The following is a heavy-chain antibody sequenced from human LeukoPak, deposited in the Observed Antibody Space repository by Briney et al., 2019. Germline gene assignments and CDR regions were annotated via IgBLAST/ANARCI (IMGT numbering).Heavy chain of an antibody. Sequence: GGFLRLSCAASGFTVSSNYMSWVRQAPGKGLEWVSIIYSGGSTYYADSVKGRFTISRDNSKNTLYLQMNSLRAEDTAVYYCARESASRGFFDPWGQGTLVTVSS. CDR2: IYSGGST. D-gene: IGHD2-2*01. J-gene: IGHJ5*02. CDR3: ARESASRGFFDP. V-gene: IGHV3-53*01. CDR1: GFTVSSNY.